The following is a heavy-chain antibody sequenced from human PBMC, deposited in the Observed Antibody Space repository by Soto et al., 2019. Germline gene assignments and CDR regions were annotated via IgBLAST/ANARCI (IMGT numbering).Heavy chain of an antibody. J-gene: IGHJ6*02. CDR3: AREGRPAAFPYYYYGMDV. Sequence: SETLSLTCTVSGGSISSGDYYRSWIRQPPGKGLEWIGYIYYSGSTYYNPSLKSRVTISVDTSKSQFSLKLSSVTAADTAVYYCAREGRPAAFPYYYYGMDVWGQGTTVTVSS. CDR1: GGSISSGDYY. V-gene: IGHV4-30-4*01. CDR2: IYYSGST. D-gene: IGHD2-2*01.